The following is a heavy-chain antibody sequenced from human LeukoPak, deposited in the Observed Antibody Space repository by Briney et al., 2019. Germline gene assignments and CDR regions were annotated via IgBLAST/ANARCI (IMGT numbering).Heavy chain of an antibody. CDR1: GFTFSSYG. V-gene: IGHV3-23*01. CDR3: AKDGYCTNGVCFYYYYYYMDV. J-gene: IGHJ6*03. Sequence: GGSLRLSCAASGFTFSSYGMSWVRQAPGKGLEWVSAISGSGGSTYYADSVKGRFTISRDNSKNTLYLQMNSLRAEDTAVYYCAKDGYCTNGVCFYYYYYYMDVWGKGTTVTVSS. D-gene: IGHD2-8*01. CDR2: ISGSGGST.